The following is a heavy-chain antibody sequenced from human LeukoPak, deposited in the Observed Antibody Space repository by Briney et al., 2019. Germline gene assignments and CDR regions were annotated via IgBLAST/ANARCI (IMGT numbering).Heavy chain of an antibody. V-gene: IGHV3-66*02. D-gene: IGHD1-1*01. Sequence: GGSLRLSCAASGFTFSTYNMNWVRQAPGKGLEWVSVIYSGGSTYYADSVKGRFTISRDNSKNTLYLQMGSLRPEDMAVYHCARWFNSLDVWGQGTTVTVSS. CDR1: GFTFSTYN. J-gene: IGHJ6*02. CDR2: IYSGGST. CDR3: ARWFNSLDV.